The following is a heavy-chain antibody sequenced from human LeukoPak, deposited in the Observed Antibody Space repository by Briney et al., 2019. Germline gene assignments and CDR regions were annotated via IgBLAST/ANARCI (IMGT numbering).Heavy chain of an antibody. Sequence: GGSLRLSCAASGFIFSDFYMTWIRQAPGKGLEWISYISTSGNSIYYADSVKGRFTISRDNAKKSLYLQMNSLRAEDTAVYYCARESGYDSSGYYYRFFDYWGQGTLVTVSS. CDR2: ISTSGNSI. CDR3: ARESGYDSSGYYYRFFDY. CDR1: GFIFSDFY. V-gene: IGHV3-11*01. J-gene: IGHJ4*02. D-gene: IGHD3-22*01.